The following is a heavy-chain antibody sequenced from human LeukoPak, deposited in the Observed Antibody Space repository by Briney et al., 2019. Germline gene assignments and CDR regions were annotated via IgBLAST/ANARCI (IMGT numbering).Heavy chain of an antibody. CDR1: GYSFTSYW. D-gene: IGHD5-18*01. J-gene: IGHJ6*02. CDR3: ASRSGNTAMVTSYYGMDV. Sequence: GESLKISCKGSGYSFTSYWIGWVRQMPGKGLEWMGIIYPGDSDTRYSPSFQGQVTISADKSISTAYLQWSSLKASDTAMYYCASRSGNTAMVTSYYGMDVWGQGTTVTVSS. V-gene: IGHV5-51*01. CDR2: IYPGDSDT.